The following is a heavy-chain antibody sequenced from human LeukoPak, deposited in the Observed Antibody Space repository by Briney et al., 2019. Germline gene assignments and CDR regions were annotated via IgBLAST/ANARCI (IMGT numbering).Heavy chain of an antibody. J-gene: IGHJ4*02. CDR1: GFTFSSYS. D-gene: IGHD7-27*01. Sequence: PGGSLRLSCAASGFTFSSYSMNWVRQAPGKGLEWVSSISSSSSYIYYADSVKGRFTISRDNAKNSLYLQMSSLRAEDTAVYYCARVNNWGIDYWGQGTLVTVSS. CDR3: ARVNNWGIDY. V-gene: IGHV3-21*01. CDR2: ISSSSSYI.